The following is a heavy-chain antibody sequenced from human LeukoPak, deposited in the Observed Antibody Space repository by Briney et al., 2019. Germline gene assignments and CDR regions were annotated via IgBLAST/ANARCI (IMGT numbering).Heavy chain of an antibody. CDR1: GGSISSYY. J-gene: IGHJ6*03. D-gene: IGHD5-12*01. CDR3: ARAGLRLNYYYYMDV. V-gene: IGHV4-59*01. Sequence: PSETLSLTCTVSGGSISSYYWTWIRQPPGKGLEWIGHIYYSGSTNYNPSLKSPVTISIETSKNQFSLRMSSVTAADTAVYYCARAGLRLNYYYYMDVWGKGTTVTISS. CDR2: IYYSGST.